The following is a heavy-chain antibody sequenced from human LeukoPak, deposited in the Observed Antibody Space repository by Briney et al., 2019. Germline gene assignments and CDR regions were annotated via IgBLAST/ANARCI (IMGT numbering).Heavy chain of an antibody. J-gene: IGHJ4*02. CDR3: ARDFYCSRTSCYAPSFDY. Sequence: GGSLRLSCTASGFTFSSYAMNWVRQAPGKGLEWVSVIFGGGGTYYADSVKGRFTISRDNSKNTLYLQMKSLRAEDTAVYYCARDFYCSRTSCYAPSFDYWGQGTLVTVSS. V-gene: IGHV3-66*01. CDR2: IFGGGGT. CDR1: GFTFSSYA. D-gene: IGHD2-2*01.